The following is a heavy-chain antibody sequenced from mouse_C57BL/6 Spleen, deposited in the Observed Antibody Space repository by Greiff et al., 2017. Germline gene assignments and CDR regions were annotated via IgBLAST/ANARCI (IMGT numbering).Heavy chain of an antibody. CDR3: ARWDTTVVAEAMDY. CDR2: IYPGDGDT. V-gene: IGHV1-80*01. J-gene: IGHJ4*01. D-gene: IGHD1-1*01. Sequence: VQLVESGAELVKPGASVKISCKASGYAFSSYWMNWVKQRPGKGLEWIGQIYPGDGDTNYNGKFKGKATLTADKSSSTAYMQLSSLTSEDSAVYFCARWDTTVVAEAMDYWGQGTSVTVSS. CDR1: GYAFSSYW.